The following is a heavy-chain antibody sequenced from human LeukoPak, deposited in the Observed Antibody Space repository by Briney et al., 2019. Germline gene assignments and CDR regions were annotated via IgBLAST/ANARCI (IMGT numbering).Heavy chain of an antibody. CDR1: GVTFSSYE. J-gene: IGHJ3*02. CDR3: AKDLHAYGDSLDAFDI. D-gene: IGHD4-17*01. Sequence: GGSLRLSCAASGVTFSSYEMNWVRQAPGKGLEWVSYISSSGSTIYYADSVKGRFTISRDNAKNSLYLQMNSLRAEDTAVYYCAKDLHAYGDSLDAFDIWGQGTMVTVSS. CDR2: ISSSGSTI. V-gene: IGHV3-48*03.